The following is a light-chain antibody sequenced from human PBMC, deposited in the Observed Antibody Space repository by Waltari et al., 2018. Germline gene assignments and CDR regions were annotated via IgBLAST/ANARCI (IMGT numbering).Light chain of an antibody. CDR3: CAYTSSSSLGV. CDR2: DIG. V-gene: IGLV2-14*03. Sequence: QSALTQPASVSGSPGQSITISCTGSSSDIGDYDYVSWYQQSPGKAPKLIIYDIGARASGVSECFSGSKSGNTASLTISGLQAEDESDYYCCAYTSSSSLGVFGTGTKVTVL. CDR1: SSDIGDYDY. J-gene: IGLJ1*01.